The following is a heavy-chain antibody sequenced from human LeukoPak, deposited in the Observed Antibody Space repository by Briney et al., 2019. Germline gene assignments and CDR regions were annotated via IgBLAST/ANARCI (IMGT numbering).Heavy chain of an antibody. D-gene: IGHD1-1*01. Sequence: GGSLRLSCVASGFSFSSYGIHWVRQAPGKGLEWVSFIQNDGSNKYYADSVQGRFTISRDNSKNTLYLQMNSLRAEDTAVYYCAKSRSGSANWALQIFDNWGQGTLVTVSS. J-gene: IGHJ4*02. V-gene: IGHV3-30*02. CDR2: IQNDGSNK. CDR1: GFSFSSYG. CDR3: AKSRSGSANWALQIFDN.